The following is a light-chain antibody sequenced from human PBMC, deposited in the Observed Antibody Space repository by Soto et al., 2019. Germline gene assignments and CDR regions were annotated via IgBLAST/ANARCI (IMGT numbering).Light chain of an antibody. J-gene: IGLJ2*01. Sequence: QSALTQPPSVSAAPGQKVTISCSGSSSNIGNNYVSWYQQLPGTAPKLLIYDNNKRPSGIPDRFSGSKSGTSATLGITGLQTGDEADYYCGTWDSSLIAGVFGGGTKVTVL. CDR3: GTWDSSLIAGV. V-gene: IGLV1-51*01. CDR2: DNN. CDR1: SSNIGNNY.